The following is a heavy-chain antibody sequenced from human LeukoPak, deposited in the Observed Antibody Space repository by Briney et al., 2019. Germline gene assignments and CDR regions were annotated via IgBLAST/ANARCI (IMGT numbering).Heavy chain of an antibody. D-gene: IGHD1-1*01. Sequence: PGGSLRLSCAASGFTFSSYAMSWVRQAPGKGLEWVSAISGSGGSTYYADSVKGRFTISRDNAQNSLYLQMNSLRAEDTAVYYCARVTTGAAEWGQGTLVTVSS. CDR3: ARVTTGAAE. CDR1: GFTFSSYA. J-gene: IGHJ4*02. V-gene: IGHV3-23*01. CDR2: ISGSGGST.